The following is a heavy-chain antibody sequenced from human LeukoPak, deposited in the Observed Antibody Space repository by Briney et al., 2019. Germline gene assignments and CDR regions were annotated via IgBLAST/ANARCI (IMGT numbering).Heavy chain of an antibody. CDR1: GYAFTSYG. CDR2: INPNSGGT. J-gene: IGHJ4*02. V-gene: IGHV1-2*02. CDR3: ATLVIAVAGGFGDY. Sequence: GASVKVSCKASGYAFTSYGISWVRQAPGRGLEWMGWINPNSGGTNYAQKFQGRVTMTRDTSISTGYMELSRLRSDDTAVYYCATLVIAVAGGFGDYWGQGTLVTVSS. D-gene: IGHD6-19*01.